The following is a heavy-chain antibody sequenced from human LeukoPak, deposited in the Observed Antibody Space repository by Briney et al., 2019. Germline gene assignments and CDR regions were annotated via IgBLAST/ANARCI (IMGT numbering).Heavy chain of an antibody. V-gene: IGHV3-66*01. J-gene: IGHJ3*02. D-gene: IGHD3-16*01. CDR3: ARVVKDYVWGSYVMDAFDI. CDR2: IYSGGST. Sequence: GGSLRLSCAASGFTVSSNYMSWVRQAPGKGLEWVSVIYSGGSTYYADSVEGRFTISRDNSKNTLYLQMNSLRAEDTAVYYCARVVKDYVWGSYVMDAFDIWGQGTMVTVSS. CDR1: GFTVSSNY.